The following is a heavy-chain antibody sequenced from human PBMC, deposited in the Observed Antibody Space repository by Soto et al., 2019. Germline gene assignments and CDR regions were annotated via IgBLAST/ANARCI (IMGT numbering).Heavy chain of an antibody. CDR1: GVSFSGYY. D-gene: IGHD6-13*01. V-gene: IGHV4-34*01. Sequence: TSETLSLTCAVYGVSFSGYYWSWIRQPPGKGLEWIGEINHSGSTNYNPSLKSRVTISVDTSKNQFSLKLSSVTAEDTAVYYCAKSKAAADPYYYYGMDVWGQGTTVTVSS. J-gene: IGHJ6*02. CDR3: AKSKAAADPYYYYGMDV. CDR2: INHSGST.